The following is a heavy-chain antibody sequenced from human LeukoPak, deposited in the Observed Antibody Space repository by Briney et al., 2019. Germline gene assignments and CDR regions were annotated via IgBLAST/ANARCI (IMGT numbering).Heavy chain of an antibody. D-gene: IGHD2-15*01. Sequence: GGSLRLSCAASGFTFSSYSMNWVRQAPGKGLEWVSSISSSSSYIYYADSVKGRFTISRDNAKNSLYLQMNSLRAEDTAVYYCASVICSGGSCYRNWFDPWGQGTLVTVSS. CDR2: ISSSSSYI. V-gene: IGHV3-21*01. CDR3: ASVICSGGSCYRNWFDP. CDR1: GFTFSSYS. J-gene: IGHJ5*02.